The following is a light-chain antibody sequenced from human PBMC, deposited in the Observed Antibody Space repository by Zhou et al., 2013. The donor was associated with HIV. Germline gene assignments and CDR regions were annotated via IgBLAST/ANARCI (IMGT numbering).Light chain of an antibody. CDR2: DVS. Sequence: AIQLTQSPSSLSASAGDRVTITCRASQDISSALAWYQQKPGKPPKLLIYDVSILESGVPSRFSGSGSGTDFTLTISSLQPEDFATYYCQQSYSTPFTFGPGTKVDIK. J-gene: IGKJ3*01. V-gene: IGKV1-13*02. CDR3: QQSYSTPFT. CDR1: QDISSA.